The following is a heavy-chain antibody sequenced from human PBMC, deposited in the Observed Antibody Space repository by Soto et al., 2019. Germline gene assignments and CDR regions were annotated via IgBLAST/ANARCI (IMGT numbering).Heavy chain of an antibody. Sequence: QAHLVESGGGVVQPGRSLRLSCAASGFDFSSHAMHWVRQAPGKGLEWVTVISYDGDRKYYADSVKGRLTISRDNSKNTLFLQMNSLRVEDTAVYYCARRSVHYYDSSGHYLPLDYWGQGTLVTVSS. D-gene: IGHD3-22*01. J-gene: IGHJ4*02. V-gene: IGHV3-30-3*01. CDR2: ISYDGDRK. CDR3: ARRSVHYYDSSGHYLPLDY. CDR1: GFDFSSHA.